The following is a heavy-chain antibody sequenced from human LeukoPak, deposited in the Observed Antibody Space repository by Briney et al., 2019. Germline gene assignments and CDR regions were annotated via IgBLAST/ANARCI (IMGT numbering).Heavy chain of an antibody. CDR3: ARGRGDSSGYYYFDY. Sequence: SETLSLTCAVYGGSFRGYYWSWIRQPPGKGLECIGEINHSGSTNYNPSLKSRVTISVDTSKNQFSLKLSSVTAADTAVFYCARGRGDSSGYYYFDYWGQGTLVTVSS. J-gene: IGHJ4*02. V-gene: IGHV4-34*01. CDR2: INHSGST. D-gene: IGHD3-22*01. CDR1: GGSFRGYY.